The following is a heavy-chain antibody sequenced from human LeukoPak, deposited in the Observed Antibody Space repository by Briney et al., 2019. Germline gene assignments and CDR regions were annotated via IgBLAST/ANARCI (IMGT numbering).Heavy chain of an antibody. J-gene: IGHJ6*03. CDR3: AKGGARPTGYYYYMDV. Sequence: GGSLRLSCEASGFSFSNSWMSWVRQAPGKGLEWVANINQYGTEKYFVDSVKGRITISRDNAKNSLYLQMNSLRAEDTAVYYCAKGGARPTGYYYYMDVWGKGTTVTVSS. CDR2: INQYGTEK. CDR1: GFSFSNSW. V-gene: IGHV3-7*01.